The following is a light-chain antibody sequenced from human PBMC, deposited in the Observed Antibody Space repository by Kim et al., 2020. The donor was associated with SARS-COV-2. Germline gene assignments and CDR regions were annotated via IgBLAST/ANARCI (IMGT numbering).Light chain of an antibody. V-gene: IGLV2-23*01. CDR3: CSYAGSSTWL. CDR2: EGT. J-gene: IGLJ3*02. CDR1: SSDVGSYNL. Sequence: GQSLTISCTGSSSDVGSYNLVSWYQQHPGKAPKLMIYEGTKRPAGVSDRFSGSKSGNTASLTISGLQAEDEADYYCCSYAGSSTWLFGGGTQLTVL.